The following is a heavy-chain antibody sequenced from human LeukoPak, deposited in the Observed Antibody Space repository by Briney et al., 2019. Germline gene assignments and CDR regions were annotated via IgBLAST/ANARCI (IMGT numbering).Heavy chain of an antibody. CDR3: ARGYRYGYFDY. V-gene: IGHV4-59*01. D-gene: IGHD5-18*01. CDR1: GGSISSYY. J-gene: IGHJ4*02. CDR2: IYYSGST. Sequence: SETLSLTCTVSGGSISSYYWSWIRQPPGKGLEWIGYIYYSGSTNYNPSLKSRVTISVDTSKNQFSLKLSSVTAADTAVYYCARGYRYGYFDYWGRGTLVTVSS.